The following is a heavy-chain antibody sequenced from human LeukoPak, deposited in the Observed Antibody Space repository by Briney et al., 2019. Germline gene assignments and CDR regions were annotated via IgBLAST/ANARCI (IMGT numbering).Heavy chain of an antibody. J-gene: IGHJ4*02. CDR3: ARDGKATNDY. D-gene: IGHD5-24*01. CDR2: ISGDGGSI. V-gene: IGHV3-64*01. Sequence: PGGSLRLSCAASGFTFSGYAMQWVRRAPEKRPEYVSGISGDGGSIHYASSVKGRFTISRDNSKNTLYLQMGSLRAEDMAVYYCARDGKATNDYWGQGTLVTVSS. CDR1: GFTFSGYA.